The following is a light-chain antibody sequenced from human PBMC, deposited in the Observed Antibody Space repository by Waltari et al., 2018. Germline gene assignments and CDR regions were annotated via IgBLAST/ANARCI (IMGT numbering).Light chain of an antibody. V-gene: IGKV3-20*01. CDR1: QSVSRA. CDR2: GAS. Sequence: ERATLSCRASQSVSRALAWYQQKPGQAPRLLLYGASSRATGIPDRFSGSGSGTDFSLTISRLEPEDFAVYFCQHYVRLPATFGQGTKVEIK. CDR3: QHYVRLPAT. J-gene: IGKJ1*01.